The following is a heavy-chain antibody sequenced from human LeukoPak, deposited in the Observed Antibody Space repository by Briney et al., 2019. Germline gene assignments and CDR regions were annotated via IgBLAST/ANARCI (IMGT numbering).Heavy chain of an antibody. D-gene: IGHD1-26*01. J-gene: IGHJ5*02. Sequence: GGSLRLSCAASGFTFSSYEMNWVRQAPGKGLEWVSYISSSAATTYYADSVKGRFTISRDNAKNSLYLQMNSLRAEDTAVYYCARVGWELNHWGQGTLVTVSS. CDR1: GFTFSSYE. CDR2: ISSSAATT. CDR3: ARVGWELNH. V-gene: IGHV3-48*03.